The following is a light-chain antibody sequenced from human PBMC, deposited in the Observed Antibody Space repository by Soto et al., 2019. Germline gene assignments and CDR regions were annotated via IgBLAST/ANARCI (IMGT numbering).Light chain of an antibody. CDR2: GAS. V-gene: IGKV3-15*01. J-gene: IGKJ5*01. Sequence: EIVMPQSPATLSVSPGVRATLSCRASQSVSSNLAWYQQKPGQAPRLLIYGASTRATGIPARFSGSRSGTEFTLTISSLQSEDFAVYYCQQYNNWPPITFGQGTRLEIK. CDR3: QQYNNWPPIT. CDR1: QSVSSN.